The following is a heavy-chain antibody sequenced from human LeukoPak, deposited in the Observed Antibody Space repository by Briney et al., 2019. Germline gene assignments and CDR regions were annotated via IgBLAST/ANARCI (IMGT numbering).Heavy chain of an antibody. CDR2: IYTSGST. V-gene: IGHV4-61*02. D-gene: IGHD3-10*01. J-gene: IGHJ6*03. CDR3: ARDSVLWFGELSIHYYMDV. CDR1: GGSISSGSYY. Sequence: PSQTLSLTCTVSGGSISSGSYYWSWIRQPAGKGLEWIGSIYTSGSTNYNPTLKSRVTISVDTSKNQFSLKLSSVTAADTAVYYCARDSVLWFGELSIHYYMDVWGKGTTVTVSS.